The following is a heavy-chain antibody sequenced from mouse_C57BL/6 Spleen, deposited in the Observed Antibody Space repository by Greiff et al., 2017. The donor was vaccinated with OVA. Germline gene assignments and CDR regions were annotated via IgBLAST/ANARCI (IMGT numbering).Heavy chain of an antibody. V-gene: IGHV14-2*01. CDR2: IDPEDGET. D-gene: IGHD2-2*01. CDR1: GFNIKDYY. CDR3: ARGLRRGYYAMDY. J-gene: IGHJ4*01. Sequence: VHVKQSGAELVKPGASVKLSCTASGFNIKDYYMHWVKQRTEQGLEWIGRIDPEDGETKYAPKFQGKATITADTSSNTAYLQLSSLTSEDTAVYYCARGLRRGYYAMDYWGQGTSVTVSS.